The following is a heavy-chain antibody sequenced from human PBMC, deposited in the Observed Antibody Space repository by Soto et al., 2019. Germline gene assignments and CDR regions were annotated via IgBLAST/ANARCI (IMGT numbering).Heavy chain of an antibody. D-gene: IGHD3-22*01. CDR3: ARHSSTITMIVVVDAFDI. Sequence: PGESLKISCKGSGYSFTSYWISWVRQMPGKGLEWMGRIDPSDSYTNYSPSFQGHVTISADKSISTAYLQWSSLKAPDTAMYYCARHSSTITMIVVVDAFDIWGQGTMVTVSS. CDR2: IDPSDSYT. CDR1: GYSFTSYW. V-gene: IGHV5-10-1*01. J-gene: IGHJ3*02.